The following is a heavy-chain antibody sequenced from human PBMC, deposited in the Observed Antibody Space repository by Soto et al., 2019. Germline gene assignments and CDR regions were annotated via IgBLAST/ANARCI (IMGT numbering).Heavy chain of an antibody. CDR1: GGTFSSYA. J-gene: IGHJ6*02. Sequence: SVKVSCKASGGTFSSYAISWVRQAPGQGLEWMGGIIPIFGTANYAQKFQGRVTITADESTSTAYMELSSLRSEDTAVYYCARNLGSSPYYYYYYGMDVWGQGTTVTVSS. CDR2: IIPIFGTA. D-gene: IGHD6-13*01. V-gene: IGHV1-69*13. CDR3: ARNLGSSPYYYYYYGMDV.